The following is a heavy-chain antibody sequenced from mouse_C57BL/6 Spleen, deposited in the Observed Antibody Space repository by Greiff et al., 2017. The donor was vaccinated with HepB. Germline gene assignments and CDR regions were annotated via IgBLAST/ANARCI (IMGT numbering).Heavy chain of an antibody. V-gene: IGHV1-64*01. D-gene: IGHD1-1*01. CDR2: IHPNSGST. J-gene: IGHJ2*01. CDR3: ARLVITTVVEEGYYFDY. Sequence: QLQQPGAELVKPGASVKLSCKASGYTFTSYWMHWVKQRPGQGLEWIGMIHPNSGSTNYNEKFKSKATLTVDKSSSTAYMQLSSLTSEDSAVYYCARLVITTVVEEGYYFDYWGQGTTLTVSS. CDR1: GYTFTSYW.